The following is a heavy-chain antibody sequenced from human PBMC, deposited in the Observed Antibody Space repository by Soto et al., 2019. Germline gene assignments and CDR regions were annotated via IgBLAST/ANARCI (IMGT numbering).Heavy chain of an antibody. D-gene: IGHD2-15*01. CDR3: ARGDGYCSGGSCFHPFDY. Sequence: QVQLVQSGAEVKKPGSSVKVSCKASGGTFSSYAISWVRQAPGQGLEWMGGIIPIFGTANYAQKFQSRVTITADESTSTAYMELSSLRSEDTAVYYCARGDGYCSGGSCFHPFDYWGQGTLVTVSS. CDR2: IIPIFGTA. V-gene: IGHV1-69*01. CDR1: GGTFSSYA. J-gene: IGHJ4*02.